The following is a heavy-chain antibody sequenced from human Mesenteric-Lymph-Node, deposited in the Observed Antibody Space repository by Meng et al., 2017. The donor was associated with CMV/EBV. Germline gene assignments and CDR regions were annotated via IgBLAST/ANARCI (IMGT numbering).Heavy chain of an antibody. D-gene: IGHD3-22*01. Sequence: GGSLRLSCAASGFTFSSYGMHWVRQAPGKGLEWVAFIRYDGSNKYYADSVKGRFTISRDNSKNTLYLQMNSLRAEDTAVYYCAKAVRVYYDSSGGIRYWGQGTLVTVSS. J-gene: IGHJ4*02. CDR3: AKAVRVYYDSSGGIRY. CDR2: IRYDGSNK. V-gene: IGHV3-30*02. CDR1: GFTFSSYG.